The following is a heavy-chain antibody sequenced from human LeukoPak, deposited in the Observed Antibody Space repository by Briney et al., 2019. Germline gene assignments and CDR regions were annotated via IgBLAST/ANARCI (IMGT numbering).Heavy chain of an antibody. J-gene: IGHJ4*02. CDR2: ISSSSSTI. V-gene: IGHV3-48*01. Sequence: QPGGSLRLSCAASGFTFRSYSMNWVRQAPGKGLEWVSYISSSSSTIYYADSVKGRFTISRDNAKNSLYLQMNSLRAEDTAVYYCARDQEQWLGGYFDYWGQGTLVTVSS. CDR3: ARDQEQWLGGYFDY. D-gene: IGHD6-19*01. CDR1: GFTFRSYS.